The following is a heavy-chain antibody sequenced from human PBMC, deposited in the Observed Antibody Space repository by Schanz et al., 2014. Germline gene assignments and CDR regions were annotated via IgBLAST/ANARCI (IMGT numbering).Heavy chain of an antibody. CDR3: ARAFGGYDPAGALDY. CDR2: INGYNGHT. J-gene: IGHJ4*02. Sequence: QVQLVQSGAEVKKPGASVKVSCKASGYTFSSYGITWVRQAPGQGLEWMGWINGYNGHTLYAQKFQGRVTNTADKSTSTAYMDLSSLRPEDTAVYYCARAFGGYDPAGALDYWGQGTLVTVSS. V-gene: IGHV1-18*01. CDR1: GYTFSSYG. D-gene: IGHD5-12*01.